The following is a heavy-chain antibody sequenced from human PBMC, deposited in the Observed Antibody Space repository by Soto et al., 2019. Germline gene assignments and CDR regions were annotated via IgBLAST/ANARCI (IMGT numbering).Heavy chain of an antibody. CDR1: GASISNYY. CDR2: IYASGTT. D-gene: IGHD1-1*01. V-gene: IGHV4-4*07. CDR3: ARESRSELGTVEY. J-gene: IGHJ4*02. Sequence: QVRLQESGPGLVKPSETLSLTCTVSGASISNYYWSWIRQPAGKGLECLGRIYASGTTTYNPSLRSRVTMSVDTSKNQFSLNLTAVTAAHTAVYYCARESRSELGTVEYWGQGTLVTVSS.